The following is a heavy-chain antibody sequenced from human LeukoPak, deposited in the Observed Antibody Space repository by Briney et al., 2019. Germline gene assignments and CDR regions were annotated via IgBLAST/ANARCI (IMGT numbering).Heavy chain of an antibody. D-gene: IGHD6-13*01. CDR2: ISGSGDRT. Sequence: GGSLRLSCAASGFTFSKYGMSWVRQAPGKGLEWVSCISGSGDRTYYADSVRGQFTISRDNSKYTLYLQMNSLRVEDTAVYYCAKVKGIAAAASLDSWGLGTLVSVSS. CDR1: GFTFSKYG. CDR3: AKVKGIAAAASLDS. J-gene: IGHJ4*02. V-gene: IGHV3-23*01.